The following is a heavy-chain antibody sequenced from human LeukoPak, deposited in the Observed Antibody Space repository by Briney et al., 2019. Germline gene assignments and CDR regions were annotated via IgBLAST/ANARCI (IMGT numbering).Heavy chain of an antibody. J-gene: IGHJ3*02. CDR1: GDSVSSGGYY. CDR2: ISNSGTT. CDR3: ARDVVVTSSPDAFDI. Sequence: SETLSLTCAVSGDSVSSGGYYWTWIRQHPGKGLEWIGYISNSGTTSYNPSLESRVSISVDTSNNQFSLRLSSVTAADTAVYYCARDVVVTSSPDAFDIWCRGTMVTVSS. D-gene: IGHD2-21*02. V-gene: IGHV4-31*11.